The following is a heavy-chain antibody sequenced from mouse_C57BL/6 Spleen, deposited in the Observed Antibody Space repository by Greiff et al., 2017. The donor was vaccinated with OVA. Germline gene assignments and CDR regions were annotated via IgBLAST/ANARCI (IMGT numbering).Heavy chain of an antibody. V-gene: IGHV1-22*01. CDR2: INPNNGGT. J-gene: IGHJ2*01. Sequence: EVQLQQSGPELVKPGASVKMSCKASGYTFTDYNMHWVKQSHGKSLEWIGYINPNNGGTSYNQKFKGKATLTVNKSSSTAYMELRSLTSEDSAVYYCASSITTVVAPFDYWGQGTTLTVSS. CDR1: GYTFTDYN. CDR3: ASSITTVVAPFDY. D-gene: IGHD1-1*01.